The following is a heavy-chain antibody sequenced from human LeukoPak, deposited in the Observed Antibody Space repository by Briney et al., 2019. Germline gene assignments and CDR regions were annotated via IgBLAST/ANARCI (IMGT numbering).Heavy chain of an antibody. CDR2: ISYDGSNK. J-gene: IGHJ4*02. V-gene: IGHV3-30*03. D-gene: IGHD5-18*01. Sequence: PGRSLRLSCAASGFTFSSYGMHWVRQAPGKGLEWVAVISYDGSNKYYADPVKGRFTISRDNSKNTLYLQMNSLRAEDTAVFYCARAHSFDYGEFDYWGQGTLVTVSS. CDR3: ARAHSFDYGEFDY. CDR1: GFTFSSYG.